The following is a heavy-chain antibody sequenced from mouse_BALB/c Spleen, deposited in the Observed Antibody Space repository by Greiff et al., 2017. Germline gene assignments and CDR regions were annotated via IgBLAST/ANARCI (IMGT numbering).Heavy chain of an antibody. J-gene: IGHJ4*01. CDR3: ARPTGTWDYYAMDY. D-gene: IGHD4-1*01. CDR1: GFTFSSFG. Sequence: EVQVVESGGGLVQPGGSRKLSCAASGFTFSSFGMHWVRQAPEKGLEWVAYISSGSSTIYYADTVKGRFTISRDNPKNTLFLQMTSLRSEDTAMYYCARPTGTWDYYAMDYWGQGTSVTVSS. V-gene: IGHV5-17*02. CDR2: ISSGSSTI.